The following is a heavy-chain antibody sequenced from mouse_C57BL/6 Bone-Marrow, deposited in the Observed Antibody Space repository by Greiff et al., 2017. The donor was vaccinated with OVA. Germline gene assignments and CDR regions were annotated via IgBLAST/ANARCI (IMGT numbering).Heavy chain of an antibody. J-gene: IGHJ3*01. Sequence: VQLQESGAELARPGASVKLSCKASGYTFTSYGISWVKQRTGQGLEWIGEIYPRSGNTYYNEKFKGKATLTADKSSSTAYMELRSLTSEDSAVYFCARYYYGSRSWFAYWGQGTLVTVSA. V-gene: IGHV1-81*01. CDR2: IYPRSGNT. CDR3: ARYYYGSRSWFAY. CDR1: GYTFTSYG. D-gene: IGHD1-1*01.